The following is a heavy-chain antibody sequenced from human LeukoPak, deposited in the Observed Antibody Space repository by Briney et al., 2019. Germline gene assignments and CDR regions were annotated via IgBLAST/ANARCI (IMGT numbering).Heavy chain of an antibody. Sequence: GGSLRLSCAVSGLTFTSNGMNWVRQAPGKGLDFIAYISSTGATIYYADSLKGRFTISRDNARNSLYLQMNSLRDEDTAVYFWARANRLMVRGVISYFDSWGQGTLVTVSP. CDR3: ARANRLMVRGVISYFDS. CDR1: GLTFTSNG. V-gene: IGHV3-48*02. J-gene: IGHJ4*02. D-gene: IGHD3-10*01. CDR2: ISSTGATI.